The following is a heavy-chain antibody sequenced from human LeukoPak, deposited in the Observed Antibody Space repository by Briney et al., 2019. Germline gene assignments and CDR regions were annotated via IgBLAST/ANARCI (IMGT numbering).Heavy chain of an antibody. D-gene: IGHD5-24*01. Sequence: GGSLRLSCVGSGFTFTNYAMNWVRQAPGKGLEWVSTISGDGGFTNYADSVKGRFTFSRDNSKNTLYLQMNSLRAEDMAVYYCAKSLQNTFYYYMDVWGKGTTVTVSS. J-gene: IGHJ6*03. CDR1: GFTFTNYA. CDR2: ISGDGGFT. V-gene: IGHV3-23*01. CDR3: AKSLQNTFYYYMDV.